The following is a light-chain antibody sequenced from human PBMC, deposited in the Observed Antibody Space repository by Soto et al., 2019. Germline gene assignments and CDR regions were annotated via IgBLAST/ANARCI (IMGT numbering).Light chain of an antibody. CDR2: EVS. Sequence: QSALTQPASVSGSPGQSITISCTGTSSDVGGYNYVAWYQRHPGKAPKVMIYEVSNRPSGVSNRFSGSKSGNTASLTISRLQAEDEADYYCSSYTTSSTLVFGGGTKLTVL. CDR1: SSDVGGYNY. CDR3: SSYTTSSTLV. J-gene: IGLJ2*01. V-gene: IGLV2-14*01.